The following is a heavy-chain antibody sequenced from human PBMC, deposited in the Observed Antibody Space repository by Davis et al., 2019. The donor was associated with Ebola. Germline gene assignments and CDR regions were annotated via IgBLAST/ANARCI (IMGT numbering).Heavy chain of an antibody. CDR1: GFTFSPYW. CDR2: TNSDGSGT. Sequence: HTGGSLRLSCAASGFTFSPYWMHWIRQAPGKGLVWVSRTNSDGSGTTYADSVKGRFTISRDNAKNSLYLQMNSLRAEDTAVYYCARAARPVAAAYLAYYYYGMDVWGKGTTVTVSS. CDR3: ARAARPVAAAYLAYYYYGMDV. V-gene: IGHV3-74*01. D-gene: IGHD2-15*01. J-gene: IGHJ6*04.